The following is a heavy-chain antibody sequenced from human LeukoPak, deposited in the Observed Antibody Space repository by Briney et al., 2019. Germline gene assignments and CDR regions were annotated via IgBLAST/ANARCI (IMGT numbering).Heavy chain of an antibody. CDR3: ATADWESFYFDS. V-gene: IGHV4-31*03. J-gene: IGHJ4*02. Sequence: SETLTLTCTVSGGSVSRGGYYWNWIRQHPGKGLEWIGFTSYSEGTYYNPSLMSRITISVDRSQNQFSLKMRDVTAADTAVYFCATADWESFYFDSWGQGALVAVSS. CDR1: GGSVSRGGYY. CDR2: TSYSEGT. D-gene: IGHD1-26*01.